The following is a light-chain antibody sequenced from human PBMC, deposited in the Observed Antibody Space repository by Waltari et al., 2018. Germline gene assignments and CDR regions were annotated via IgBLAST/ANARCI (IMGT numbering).Light chain of an antibody. Sequence: EIVMTQSPATLSVSPGERATLPCRASQSVSSKLAWYQQKPGQALRLLIYGASTRATGIPGRFGGSGSGTEFTLTISRLQSEDFAVYYCQQYSNWPYTFGQGTKLEIK. J-gene: IGKJ2*01. V-gene: IGKV3-15*01. CDR1: QSVSSK. CDR3: QQYSNWPYT. CDR2: GAS.